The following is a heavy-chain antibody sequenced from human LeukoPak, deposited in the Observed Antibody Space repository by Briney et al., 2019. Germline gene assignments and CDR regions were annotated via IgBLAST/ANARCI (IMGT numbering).Heavy chain of an antibody. CDR1: GFTVSNNY. J-gene: IGHJ4*02. CDR2: IKSKTDGGTT. Sequence: GGSLRLSCAASGFTVSNNYMSWVRQAPGKGLEWVGRIKSKTDGGTTDYAAPVKGRFTISRDDSKNTLYLQMNSLKTEDTAVYYCTARITIFGRAFDYWGQGTLVTVSS. V-gene: IGHV3-15*01. CDR3: TARITIFGRAFDY. D-gene: IGHD3-3*01.